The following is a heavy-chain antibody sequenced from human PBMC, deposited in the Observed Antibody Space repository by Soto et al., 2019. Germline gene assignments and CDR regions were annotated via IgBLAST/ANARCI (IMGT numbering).Heavy chain of an antibody. CDR3: AKDRSSTSCYAFYY. Sequence: GGSLRLSCAASGFTFSSYAMSWVRQAPGKGLEWVSAINSRGGSTYYADSVKGRFTISRDSSKNTLYLQMNSLRAEDTAGYYCAKDRSSTSCYAFYYWGQETLVTVSS. J-gene: IGHJ4*02. CDR1: GFTFSSYA. D-gene: IGHD2-2*01. CDR2: INSRGGST. V-gene: IGHV3-23*01.